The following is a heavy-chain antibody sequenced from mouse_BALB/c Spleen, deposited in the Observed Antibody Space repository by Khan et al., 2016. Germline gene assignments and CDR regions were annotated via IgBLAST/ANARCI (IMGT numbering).Heavy chain of an antibody. Sequence: VQLKQSGAELVKPGASVKLSCTASGFNIKDTFLHWVKQRPEQGLEWLGRIDPANGDTKYDPNFPGKATITADTSSHTAYLHLSSLTSEDTAVYYCAPIYDGYYRYWGQGTTLTVSS. D-gene: IGHD2-3*01. CDR3: APIYDGYYRY. J-gene: IGHJ2*01. CDR1: GFNIKDTF. CDR2: IDPANGDT. V-gene: IGHV14-3*02.